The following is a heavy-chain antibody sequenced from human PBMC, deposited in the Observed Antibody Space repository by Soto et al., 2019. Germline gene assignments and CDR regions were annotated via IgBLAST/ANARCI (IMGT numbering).Heavy chain of an antibody. CDR2: IFHSGST. CDR1: GGSINTNNW. V-gene: IGHV4-4*02. Sequence: QVQLQESGPGLVKPSGTLSLTCAVSGGSINTNNWWSWVRQPPGRGLEWIGQIFHSGSTNYNPSLESRVTISVDKSKNQFSLKLNSVTAADTAVYYCARLTGDQLIMDYWGQGTLVTVSS. CDR3: ARLTGDQLIMDY. D-gene: IGHD7-27*01. J-gene: IGHJ4*02.